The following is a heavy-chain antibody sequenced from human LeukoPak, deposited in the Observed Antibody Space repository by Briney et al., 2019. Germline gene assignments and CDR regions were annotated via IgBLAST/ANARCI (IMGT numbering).Heavy chain of an antibody. Sequence: GGYLCRTCAASGFTFSSNDMSCHRQAPGKGLEWVSAISGSGDSTYYADSVKGRFTISRDNSKKTVYQQMNSLRAEDKAVYYCAKDRSCINVGCHGHLDYWGQGTLVSVSS. CDR1: GFTFSSND. D-gene: IGHD2-8*01. CDR3: AKDRSCINVGCHGHLDY. CDR2: ISGSGDST. V-gene: IGHV3-23*01. J-gene: IGHJ4*02.